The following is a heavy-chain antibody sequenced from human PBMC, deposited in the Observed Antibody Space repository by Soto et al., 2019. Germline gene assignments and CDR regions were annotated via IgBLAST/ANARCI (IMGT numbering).Heavy chain of an antibody. Sequence: QVQLVQSGAEVKKPGASVKVSCKASGYTFTSYYMHWVRQAHGQVLEWMGIINTSGGSTSYAQKFQGRVTRTRDTSTSTVYMELSSLRSEDTSVYYCAREGVREDIVLVPAALPLDVWGKGTTVTVSS. D-gene: IGHD2-2*02. V-gene: IGHV1-46*03. CDR2: INTSGGST. J-gene: IGHJ6*04. CDR1: GYTFTSYY. CDR3: AREGVREDIVLVPAALPLDV.